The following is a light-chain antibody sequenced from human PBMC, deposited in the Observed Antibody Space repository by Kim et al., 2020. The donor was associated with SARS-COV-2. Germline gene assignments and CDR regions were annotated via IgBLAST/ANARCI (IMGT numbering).Light chain of an antibody. J-gene: IGKJ1*01. Sequence: EIVMTQSPATLSVSPGERATLSCRASQSVSSNLAWYQQKPGQAPRLLISDASTRATGLPARFSGSGSGTEFSLTISSLQSEDFAVYYCQQYNDWPGTFGQGTKVDIK. CDR3: QQYNDWPGT. CDR2: DAS. CDR1: QSVSSN. V-gene: IGKV3-15*01.